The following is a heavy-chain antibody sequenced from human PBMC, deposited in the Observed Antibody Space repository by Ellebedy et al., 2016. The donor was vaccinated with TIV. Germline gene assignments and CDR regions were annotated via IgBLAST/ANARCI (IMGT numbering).Heavy chain of an antibody. CDR1: GFTFSSYS. Sequence: GESLKISCAASGFTFSSYSMNWVRQVPGKGLEWVSSISSSSSYIYYADSVKGRFTISRDNAEDALYLQMNRLRVEDTGVYFCGRDVHDAAADNWGQGTLVTVSS. CDR3: GRDVHDAAADN. V-gene: IGHV3-21*01. CDR2: ISSSSSYI. J-gene: IGHJ4*02. D-gene: IGHD6-13*01.